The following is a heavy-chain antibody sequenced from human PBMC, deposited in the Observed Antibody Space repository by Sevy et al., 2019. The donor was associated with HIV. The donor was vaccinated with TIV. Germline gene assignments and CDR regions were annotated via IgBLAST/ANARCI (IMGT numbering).Heavy chain of an antibody. D-gene: IGHD4-17*01. CDR3: ARDQGGDYSLVGFDY. CDR1: GFTFSSYA. V-gene: IGHV3-30-3*01. J-gene: IGHJ4*02. CDR2: ISYDGSNK. Sequence: GGPLRLSCAASGFTFSSYAMHWVRQAPGKGLEWVAVISYDGSNKYYADSVKGRFTISRDNSKNTLYLQMNSLRAEDTAVYYCARDQGGDYSLVGFDYWGQGTLVTVSS.